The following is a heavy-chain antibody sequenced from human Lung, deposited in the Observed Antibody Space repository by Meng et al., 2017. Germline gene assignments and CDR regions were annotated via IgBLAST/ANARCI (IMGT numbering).Heavy chain of an antibody. Sequence: QLTPWVAGRLKPSETLSLPCVVSGGSFSDYYWSWIRQPPGKGLEWIGEINHSGSTNYNPSLESRATISVDTSQNNLSLKLSSVTAADSAVYYCARGPTTMAHDFDYWGQGTLVTVSS. V-gene: IGHV4-34*01. D-gene: IGHD4-11*01. CDR1: GGSFSDYY. J-gene: IGHJ4*02. CDR3: ARGPTTMAHDFDY. CDR2: INHSGST.